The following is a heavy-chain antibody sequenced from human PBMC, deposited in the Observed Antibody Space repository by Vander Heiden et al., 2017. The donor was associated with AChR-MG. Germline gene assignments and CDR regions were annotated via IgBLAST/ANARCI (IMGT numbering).Heavy chain of an antibody. CDR1: GLTFSSYG. V-gene: IGHV3-30*18. J-gene: IGHJ4*02. CDR3: AKETPYCSGTNCYTDYFDY. D-gene: IGHD2-2*02. Sequence: AASGLTFSSYGMHWVRQAPGKGLEWVAVISSDGRNKFYADSVKGRFTIFRDNSKNTLYLHMDSLRAEDTAIYYCAKETPYCSGTNCYTDYFDYWGQGTLVTVSS. CDR2: ISSDGRNK.